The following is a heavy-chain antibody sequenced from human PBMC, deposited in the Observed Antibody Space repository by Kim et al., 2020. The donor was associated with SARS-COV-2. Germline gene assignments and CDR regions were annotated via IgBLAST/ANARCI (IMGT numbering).Heavy chain of an antibody. D-gene: IGHD6-19*01. CDR3: ARVGRIAVALRP. Sequence: SETLSLTCTVSGGSISSGGYYWSWIRQHPGKGLEWIGEINHSGSTNYNPSLKSRVTISVDTSKNQFSLKLSSVTAADTAVYYCARVGRIAVALRPWGQGTLVTVSS. V-gene: IGHV4-39*07. CDR2: INHSGST. J-gene: IGHJ5*02. CDR1: GGSISSGGYY.